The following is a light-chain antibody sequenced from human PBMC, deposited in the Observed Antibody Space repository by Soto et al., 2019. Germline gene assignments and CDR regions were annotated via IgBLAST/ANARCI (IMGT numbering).Light chain of an antibody. CDR1: SSDVGGYNY. V-gene: IGLV2-14*01. J-gene: IGLJ2*01. Sequence: QSALTQPASVSGSPGQSITISCTGTSSDVGGYNYVYWYQQHPGKAPKLMIYDVSNRPSGVSNRFSGSKSGNTASLTISGLQAEDEDDYYCSSYTSSSAPVVFGGGTKVTVL. CDR3: SSYTSSSAPVV. CDR2: DVS.